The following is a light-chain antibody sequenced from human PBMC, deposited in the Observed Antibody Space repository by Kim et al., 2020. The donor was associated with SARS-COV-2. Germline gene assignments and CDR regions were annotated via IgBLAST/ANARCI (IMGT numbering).Light chain of an antibody. CDR1: QSVLYSSNNKNY. CDR2: WAS. CDR3: KQYDSTPSLT. V-gene: IGKV4-1*01. J-gene: IGKJ4*01. Sequence: DIVLTQSPDSLAVSLGERATINCTSSQSVLYSSNNKNYVAWYQQKPGQTPKLLIYWASTRESGVPDRFSGSGSGTDVTPTISSLQAEDVAVYYCKQYDSTPSLTFGGGTKVEI.